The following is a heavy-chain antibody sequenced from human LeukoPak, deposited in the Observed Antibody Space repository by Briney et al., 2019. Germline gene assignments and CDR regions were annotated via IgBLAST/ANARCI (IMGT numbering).Heavy chain of an antibody. D-gene: IGHD2-15*01. CDR2: IYYSGST. J-gene: IGHJ4*02. Sequence: SETLSLTCTVSGGSISSYYWSWIRQPPGKGLEWIGYIYYSGSTNYNPSLKSRVTISVDTSKNQFSLKLSSVTAADTAVYYCSRNGGSARIIDYWGQGTLVTVSS. V-gene: IGHV4-59*08. CDR3: SRNGGSARIIDY. CDR1: GGSISSYY.